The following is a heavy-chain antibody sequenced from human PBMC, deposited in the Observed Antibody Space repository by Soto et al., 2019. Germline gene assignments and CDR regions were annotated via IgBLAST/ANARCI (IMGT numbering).Heavy chain of an antibody. CDR3: ARGKTYYDFWSGYYP. V-gene: IGHV1-8*01. CDR1: GYTFTSYD. Sequence: GASVKVSCKASGYTFTSYDINWVRQATGQGLEWMGWMNPNSGNTGYAQKFQGRVTMTRNTSISTAYMELSSLRSEDTAVYYCARGKTYYDFWSGYYPWGQGTLVTVSS. D-gene: IGHD3-3*01. J-gene: IGHJ5*02. CDR2: MNPNSGNT.